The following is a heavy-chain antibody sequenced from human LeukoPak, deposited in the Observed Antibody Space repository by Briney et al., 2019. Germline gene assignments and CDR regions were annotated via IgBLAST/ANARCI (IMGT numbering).Heavy chain of an antibody. CDR2: INPNSGGT. Sequence: GASVNVSCKASGYTFTGYYMHWVRQAPGQGLEGMGWINPNSGGTNYAQKFQGRVTMTRDTSISTAYMELSRLRSDDTAVYYCASSGGTSYYYGSGSYPDYWGQGTLVTVSS. CDR1: GYTFTGYY. V-gene: IGHV1-2*02. J-gene: IGHJ4*02. D-gene: IGHD3-10*01. CDR3: ASSGGTSYYYGSGSYPDY.